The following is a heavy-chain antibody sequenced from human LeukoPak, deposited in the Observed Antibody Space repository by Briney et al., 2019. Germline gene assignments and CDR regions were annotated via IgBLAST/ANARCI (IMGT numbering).Heavy chain of an antibody. CDR1: GFTFNSYN. Sequence: GGSLRLSCAASGFTFNSYNMNWVRQAPGKGLEWVSYISGSSTIYYADSVKGRFTISRDSAKTSLFLQMNSLRDEDTAVYYCARAYSSSSGRDAFDSWGLGTLVTVSS. CDR3: ARAYSSSSGRDAFDS. V-gene: IGHV3-48*02. J-gene: IGHJ3*02. D-gene: IGHD6-6*01. CDR2: ISGSSTI.